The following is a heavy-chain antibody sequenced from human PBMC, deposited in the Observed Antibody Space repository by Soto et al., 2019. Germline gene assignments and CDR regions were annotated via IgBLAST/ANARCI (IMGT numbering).Heavy chain of an antibody. CDR1: GGSISSRSHY. D-gene: IGHD3-3*01. V-gene: IGHV4-39*01. CDR2: SFYRGST. J-gene: IGHJ4*02. Sequence: QLQLQESGPGLVKPSETLSLTCTVSGGSISSRSHYWGWIRQSPGKHLEWIGSSFYRGSTHYNPSLKTRVTMSEDTSKNQVTLKLYSVTAADTAVYYCATADGFGVVTPFFEYWGQGILVTVSS. CDR3: ATADGFGVVTPFFEY.